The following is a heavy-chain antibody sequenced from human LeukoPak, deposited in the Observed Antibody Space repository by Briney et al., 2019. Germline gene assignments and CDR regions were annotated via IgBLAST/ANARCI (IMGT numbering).Heavy chain of an antibody. CDR3: AREGAAALDP. D-gene: IGHD2-2*01. J-gene: IGHJ5*02. CDR2: IYYSGST. Sequence: SETLSLTCTVSGGSISSSSFYWGWIRQPPGKGLEWIGYIYYSGSTNYNPSLKSRVTISVDTSKNQLSLKLSSVTAADTAVYYCAREGAAALDPWGQGTLVIVSS. CDR1: GGSISSSSFY. V-gene: IGHV4-61*05.